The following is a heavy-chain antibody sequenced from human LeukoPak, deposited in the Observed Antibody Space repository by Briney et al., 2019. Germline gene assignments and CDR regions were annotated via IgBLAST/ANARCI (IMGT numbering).Heavy chain of an antibody. J-gene: IGHJ4*02. Sequence: PGGSLRLSCAASGFTFSDYYMSWIRQAPGKGLEWVSYISSSGSTIYYADSVKGRFTISRDNSKSTLYLQINSLRAEDTAVYYCARGLLETTTTYFDYWGQGTLVTVSS. CDR3: ARGLLETTTTYFDY. D-gene: IGHD1-1*01. CDR1: GFTFSDYY. CDR2: ISSSGSTI. V-gene: IGHV3-11*04.